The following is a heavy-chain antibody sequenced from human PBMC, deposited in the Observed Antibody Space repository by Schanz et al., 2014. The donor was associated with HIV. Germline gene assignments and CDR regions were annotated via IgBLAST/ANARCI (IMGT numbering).Heavy chain of an antibody. CDR3: ARDSGPGIY. CDR2: MNQDGSEK. J-gene: IGHJ4*02. CDR1: GFTFSRFW. D-gene: IGHD3-10*01. V-gene: IGHV3-7*01. Sequence: EVQLVESGGGLVQPGGSLRLSCAASGFTFSRFWMSWVRQAPGMGLEWVANMNQDGSEKYYVDSVKGRFTISRDNAKNLLYLQMSSLRADDTAVYYCARDSGPGIYWGQGTLVTVSS.